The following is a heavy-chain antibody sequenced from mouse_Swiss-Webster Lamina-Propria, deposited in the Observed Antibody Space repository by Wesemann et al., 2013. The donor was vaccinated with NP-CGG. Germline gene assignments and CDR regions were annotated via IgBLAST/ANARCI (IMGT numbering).Heavy chain of an antibody. V-gene: IGHV14-3*02. D-gene: IGHD2-2*01. CDR3: ARGRYGYGYAMDY. CDR2: IDPANGNT. J-gene: IGHJ4*01. CDR1: GFNIKDTY. Sequence: EVQLQQSGAELVKPGASVKLSCTASGFNIKDTYMHWVKQRPEQGLEWIGRIDPANGNTKYDPKFQGKATITADTSSNTAYLQLSSLTSEDTAVYYCARGRYGYGYAMDYWGQGTSVTVSS.